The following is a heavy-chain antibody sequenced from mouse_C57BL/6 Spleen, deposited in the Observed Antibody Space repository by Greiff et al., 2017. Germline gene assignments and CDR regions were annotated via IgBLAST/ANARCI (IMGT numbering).Heavy chain of an antibody. D-gene: IGHD1-1*01. CDR3: ARGYYYGTYAMDY. Sequence: QVHVKQSGPELVKPGASVKISCKASGYTFTDYYINWVKQRPGQGLEWIGWIFPGSGSTYYNEKFKGKATLTVDKSSSTAYMLLSSLTSEDSAVYFCARGYYYGTYAMDYWGQGTSVTVSS. J-gene: IGHJ4*01. V-gene: IGHV1-75*01. CDR2: IFPGSGST. CDR1: GYTFTDYY.